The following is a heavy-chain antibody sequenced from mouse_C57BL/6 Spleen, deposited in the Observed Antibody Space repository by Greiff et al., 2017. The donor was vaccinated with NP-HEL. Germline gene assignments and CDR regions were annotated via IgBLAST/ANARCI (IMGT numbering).Heavy chain of an antibody. CDR3: ARDYPYYYGSSYWYFDV. V-gene: IGHV3-6*01. J-gene: IGHJ1*03. D-gene: IGHD1-1*01. CDR1: GYSITSGYY. Sequence: EVQLQESGPGLVKPSQSLSLTCSVTGYSITSGYYWNWIRQFPGNKLEWMGYISYDGSNNYNPSLKNRISITRDTSKNQFFLKLNSVTTEDTATYYCARDYPYYYGSSYWYFDVWGTGTTVTVSS. CDR2: ISYDGSN.